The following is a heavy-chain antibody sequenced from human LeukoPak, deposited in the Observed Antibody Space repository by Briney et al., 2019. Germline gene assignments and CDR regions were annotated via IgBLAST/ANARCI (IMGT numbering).Heavy chain of an antibody. D-gene: IGHD3/OR15-3a*01. CDR1: GGTFNSYS. V-gene: IGHV1-69*02. J-gene: IGHJ6*02. Sequence: GASVKVSCKASGGTFNSYSISWVRQAPGQGLEWVGRITPTIDITDYAQKLQGRVRITADKSTNTAYMELSSLRPEDTAVYYCAKSDWLSRLIYKNGLDIWGQGTTVTVSS. CDR2: ITPTIDIT. CDR3: AKSDWLSRLIYKNGLDI.